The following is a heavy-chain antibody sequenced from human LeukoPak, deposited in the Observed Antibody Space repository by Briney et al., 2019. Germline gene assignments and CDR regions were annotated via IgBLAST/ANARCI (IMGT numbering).Heavy chain of an antibody. CDR3: ARAHSSSWGYFDY. V-gene: IGHV1-69*06. CDR1: GGTFSNYA. D-gene: IGHD6-13*01. J-gene: IGHJ4*02. CDR2: IIPIFGTA. Sequence: WASVKVSCKASGGTFSNYAISWVRQAPGQGLEWMGGIIPIFGTANYAQKFRGRVTITADKSTRTAYMELSSLRSEDTAVYYCARAHSSSWGYFDYWGQGTLVTVSS.